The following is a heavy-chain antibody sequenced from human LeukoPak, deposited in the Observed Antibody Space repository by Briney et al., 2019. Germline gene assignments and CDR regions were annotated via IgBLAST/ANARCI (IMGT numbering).Heavy chain of an antibody. CDR2: ISAYNGNT. V-gene: IGHV1-18*01. CDR1: GYTFTSYG. CDR3: ARVYTAVAMNWFDP. D-gene: IGHD6-19*01. J-gene: IGHJ5*02. Sequence: ASVKVSCKASGYTFTSYGISWVRQAPGQGLEWMGWISAYNGNTNYAQKLQGRVTMTTDTSTSTAYMELRSLRSDDTAVYYCARVYTAVAMNWFDPWGQGTLVTVSS.